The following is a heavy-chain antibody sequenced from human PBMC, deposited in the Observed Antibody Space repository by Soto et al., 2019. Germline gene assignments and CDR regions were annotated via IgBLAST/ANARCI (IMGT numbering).Heavy chain of an antibody. D-gene: IGHD2-21*02. V-gene: IGHV4-31*03. CDR1: GGSISSGGYY. Sequence: QVQLQESGPGLVKPSQTLSLTCTVSGGSISSGGYYWSWIRQHPGRGLEWIGYIYYSGSTYYNPSLKSRVTISVDTSKNQFSLKLSSVTAADTAVYYCARGCGGDCHNVMDVWGQGTTVTVSS. CDR2: IYYSGST. CDR3: ARGCGGDCHNVMDV. J-gene: IGHJ6*02.